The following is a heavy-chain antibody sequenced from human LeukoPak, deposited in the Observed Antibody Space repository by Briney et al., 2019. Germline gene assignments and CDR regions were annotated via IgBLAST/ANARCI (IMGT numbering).Heavy chain of an antibody. J-gene: IGHJ4*02. Sequence: GSLRLSCAASGFTFTNYWMHWVRQAPGMGLVWVSRLPPDELGIIYADSVKGRFTVSRDNAKNTVYLQMNNLRAEDTAVYYCAKDRRPRLVGATALDYWGQGTLVTVSS. CDR2: LPPDELGI. V-gene: IGHV3-74*01. D-gene: IGHD1-26*01. CDR1: GFTFTNYW. CDR3: AKDRRPRLVGATALDY.